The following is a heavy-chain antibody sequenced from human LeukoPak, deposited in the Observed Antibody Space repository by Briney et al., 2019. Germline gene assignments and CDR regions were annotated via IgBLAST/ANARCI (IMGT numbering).Heavy chain of an antibody. CDR3: ARTLTGTVFDS. V-gene: IGHV4-4*07. D-gene: IGHD1-14*01. CDR2: IYTSGNT. CDR1: GVSFINYY. Sequence: SETLSLTCTVSGVSFINYYWSWIRQPAGKGLEWIGRIYTSGNTHYNRSLKRRVTLSVDTSKNQFSLNLNSVTAADTAVYYCARTLTGTVFDSWGQGALVTVSS. J-gene: IGHJ4*02.